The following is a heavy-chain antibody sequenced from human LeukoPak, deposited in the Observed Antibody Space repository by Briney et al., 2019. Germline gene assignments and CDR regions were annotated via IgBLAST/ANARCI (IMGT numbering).Heavy chain of an antibody. D-gene: IGHD2/OR15-2a*01. CDR2: IYISGST. CDR3: ARDVSGYYFDY. V-gene: IGHV4-4*07. J-gene: IGHJ4*02. CDR1: GGSISRSY. Sequence: SETLSLTCTVSGGSISRSYWSWIRQPVGKGLEWIGRIYISGSTSYNPSLKSRVTISVDKSKNQLSLNLTSVTAADTAVYYCARDVSGYYFDYWGQGTLVTVSS.